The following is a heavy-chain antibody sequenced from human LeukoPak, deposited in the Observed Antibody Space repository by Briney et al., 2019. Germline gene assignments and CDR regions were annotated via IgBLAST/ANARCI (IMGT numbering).Heavy chain of an antibody. Sequence: SQTLSLTCAISGDSVSRDSAAWNWIRQSPSRGLEWLGRTYYRSKWYNDYAVSLKSRITINPDTSKNQFSLQLNSVTPEDTAVYYCAGDGANYYYFDYWGQGTLVTVSS. CDR1: GDSVSRDSAA. V-gene: IGHV6-1*01. CDR2: TYYRSKWYN. D-gene: IGHD4/OR15-4a*01. CDR3: AGDGANYYYFDY. J-gene: IGHJ4*02.